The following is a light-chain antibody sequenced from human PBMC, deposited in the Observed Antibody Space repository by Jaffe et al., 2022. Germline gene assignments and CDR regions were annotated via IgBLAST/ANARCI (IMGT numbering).Light chain of an antibody. CDR3: TSYAGSDNFV. CDR1: SSDVGAYNY. Sequence: QSALTQPPSASGSPGQSVTISCTGTSSDVGAYNYVYWYQHHPGKVPKLMIYQVNKRPSGVPDRFSGSKSGNTASLTVSGLQAEDEADYYCTSYAGSDNFVFGGGTKLTVL. CDR2: QVN. V-gene: IGLV2-8*01. J-gene: IGLJ2*01.